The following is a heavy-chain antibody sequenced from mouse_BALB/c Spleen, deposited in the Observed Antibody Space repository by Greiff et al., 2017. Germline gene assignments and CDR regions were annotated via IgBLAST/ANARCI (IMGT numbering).Heavy chain of an antibody. CDR1: GFSLTSYG. CDR2: IWAGGST. Sequence: VQRVESGPGLVAPSQSLSITCTVSGFSLTSYGVHWVRQPPGKGLEWLGVIWAGGSTNYNSALMSRLSISKDNSKSQVFLKMNSLQTDDTAMYYCARENWEKGFAYWGQGTLVTVSA. CDR3: ARENWEKGFAY. V-gene: IGHV2-9*02. J-gene: IGHJ3*01. D-gene: IGHD4-1*01.